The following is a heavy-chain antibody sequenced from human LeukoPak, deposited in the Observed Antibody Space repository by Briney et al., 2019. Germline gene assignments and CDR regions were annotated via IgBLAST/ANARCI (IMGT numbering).Heavy chain of an antibody. D-gene: IGHD6-13*01. CDR1: GYPISSGYY. J-gene: IGHJ4*02. CDR3: ARDPGTRYFDY. V-gene: IGHV4-38-2*02. CDR2: IYHSGST. Sequence: PSETLSLTCTVSGYPISSGYYWGWIRQPPGKGLEWIGSIYHSGSTYYNPSLKSRVTISVDTSKNQFSLKLSSVTAADTAVYYCARDPGTRYFDYWGQGTLVTVSS.